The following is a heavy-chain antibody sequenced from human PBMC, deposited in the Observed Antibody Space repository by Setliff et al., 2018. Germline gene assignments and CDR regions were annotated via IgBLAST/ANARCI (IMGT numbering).Heavy chain of an antibody. Sequence: SLRLSCAVSGFTFSKAWMHWVRQAPGKGLEWVGRVKSNTDGGAIDYAAPVKGRFTISRDDSKNTVFLQMNSLKTEDTAVYYCTTDWEVPTSEVTYYYMGVWGKGTTVTVSS. CDR2: VKSNTDGGAI. V-gene: IGHV3-15*07. J-gene: IGHJ6*03. CDR3: TTDWEVPTSEVTYYYMGV. CDR1: GFTFSKAW. D-gene: IGHD1-26*01.